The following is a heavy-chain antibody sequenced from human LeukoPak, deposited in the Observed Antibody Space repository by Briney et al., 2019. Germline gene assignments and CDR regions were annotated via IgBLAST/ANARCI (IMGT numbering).Heavy chain of an antibody. Sequence: GGSLRLSCAASGFTFSSYGMHWVRQAPGKGLEWVAVISYDGSNKYYADSVKGRFTISRDNSRNTLYLQMNSLRAEDTAVYYCAGGSGSYYIRGAYYYGMDVWGQGTTVTVSS. V-gene: IGHV3-30*03. CDR2: ISYDGSNK. CDR1: GFTFSSYG. J-gene: IGHJ6*02. CDR3: AGGSGSYYIRGAYYYGMDV. D-gene: IGHD3-10*01.